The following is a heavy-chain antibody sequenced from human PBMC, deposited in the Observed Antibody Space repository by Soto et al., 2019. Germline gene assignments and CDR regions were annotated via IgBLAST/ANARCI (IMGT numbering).Heavy chain of an antibody. CDR1: GGSISSYY. CDR2: IYYSGST. J-gene: IGHJ6*03. Sequence: SETLSLTCTVSGGSISSYYWSWIRQPPGKGLEWIGYIYYSGSTNYNPSLKSRVTISVDTSKNQFSLKLSSVTAADTAVYYCARSFSVVPAAPLSLYYYYYMDVWGKGTTVTVSS. D-gene: IGHD2-2*01. V-gene: IGHV4-59*01. CDR3: ARSFSVVPAAPLSLYYYYYMDV.